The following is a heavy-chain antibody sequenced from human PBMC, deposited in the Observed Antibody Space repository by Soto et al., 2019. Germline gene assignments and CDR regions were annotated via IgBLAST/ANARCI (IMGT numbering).Heavy chain of an antibody. V-gene: IGHV1-18*01. CDR2: ISAYNGNT. CDR3: ARDGFHPYCTNGVCPWAPATYGMDV. Sequence: ASVTVSCKASGYTFTSYGISWVRQAPGQGLEWMGWISAYNGNTNYAQKLQGRVTMTTDTSTSTAYMELRSLRSDDTAVYYWARDGFHPYCTNGVCPWAPATYGMDVWGQGTTVTVSS. D-gene: IGHD2-8*01. CDR1: GYTFTSYG. J-gene: IGHJ6*02.